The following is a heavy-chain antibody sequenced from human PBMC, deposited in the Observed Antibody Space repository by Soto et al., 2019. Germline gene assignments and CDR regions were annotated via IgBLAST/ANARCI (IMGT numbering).Heavy chain of an antibody. V-gene: IGHV1-18*01. CDR3: ASELNYYDSSGPAY. Sequence: QVQLVQSGAEVKKPGASVKVSCKASGYTFTSYGISWVRQAPGQGLEWMGWISAYNGNTNYAQKLQGRVTMTTDTSTSIAYMEPRSMRSDDTAVYYCASELNYYDSSGPAYWGQGTLVTVSS. D-gene: IGHD3-22*01. CDR1: GYTFTSYG. CDR2: ISAYNGNT. J-gene: IGHJ4*02.